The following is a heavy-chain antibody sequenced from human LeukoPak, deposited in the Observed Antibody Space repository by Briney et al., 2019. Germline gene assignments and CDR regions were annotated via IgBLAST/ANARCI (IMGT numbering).Heavy chain of an antibody. D-gene: IGHD3-22*01. J-gene: IGHJ4*02. V-gene: IGHV3-21*01. CDR2: ISSSSSYI. Sequence: KPGGSLRLSCAASGFTFSSYSMNWVRQAPGKGLEWVSSISSSSSYIYYADSVKGRFTISRDNAKNSLYLQMNSLRAEDTAVYYCAKTKRRHYYDSSGYHSLYFDYWGQGTLVTVSS. CDR3: AKTKRRHYYDSSGYHSLYFDY. CDR1: GFTFSSYS.